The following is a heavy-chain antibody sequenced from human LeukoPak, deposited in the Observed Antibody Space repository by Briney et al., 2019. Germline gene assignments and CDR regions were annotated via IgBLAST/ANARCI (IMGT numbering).Heavy chain of an antibody. J-gene: IGHJ4*02. CDR2: IRYDGRNK. CDR1: GFTFSSYE. V-gene: IGHV3-30*02. Sequence: GGSLRLSCAASGFTFSSYEMNWVRQAPGKGLEWVAFIRYDGRNKYYADSVKGRFTISRDNSKNTLYLQMNSLRAEDTAVYYCAKGFRSAYFDYWGQGTLVTVSS. CDR3: AKGFRSAYFDY.